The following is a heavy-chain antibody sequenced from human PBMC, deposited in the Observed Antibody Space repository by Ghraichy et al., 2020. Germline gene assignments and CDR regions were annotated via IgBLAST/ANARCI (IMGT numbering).Heavy chain of an antibody. D-gene: IGHD2-2*01. CDR2: IWYDGSNK. CDR1: GFTFSSYG. J-gene: IGHJ6*02. Sequence: GGSLRLSCAASGFTFSSYGMHWVRQAPGKGLEWVAVIWYDGSNKYYADSVKGRFTISRDNSKNTLYLQMNSLRAEDTAVYYCARDRELVPAARSNDYYYYGMDVWGQGTTVTVSS. CDR3: ARDRELVPAARSNDYYYYGMDV. V-gene: IGHV3-33*08.